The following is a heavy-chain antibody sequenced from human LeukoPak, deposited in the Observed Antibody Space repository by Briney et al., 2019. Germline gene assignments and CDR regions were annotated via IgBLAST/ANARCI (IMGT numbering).Heavy chain of an antibody. CDR3: ARRREGVSWFDP. V-gene: IGHV4-4*08. CDR2: FSLGETT. CDR1: GASITTYS. D-gene: IGHD1-26*01. J-gene: IGHJ5*02. Sequence: SETLSLTCSVSGASITTYSWNWLRQSPGKGLEWIGYFSLGETTSYTSSLKSRVAISIDTSNNQFSLKLTSVTAADTAVYYCARRREGVSWFDPWGQGTLVTVSS.